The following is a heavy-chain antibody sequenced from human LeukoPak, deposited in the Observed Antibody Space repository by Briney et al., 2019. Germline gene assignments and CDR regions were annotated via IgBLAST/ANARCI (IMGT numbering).Heavy chain of an antibody. V-gene: IGHV4-59*01. CDR3: ARGVRGSSYFDY. D-gene: IGHD3-10*01. Sequence: SETLSLTCTVSGGSISSYYWSWIRQPPGKGLEWIGYIYYSGSTNYNPSLKSGVTISVDTSKNQFSLKLSSVTGADTAVYYCARGVRGSSYFDYGGQGTLVTVSS. J-gene: IGHJ4*02. CDR1: GGSISSYY. CDR2: IYYSGST.